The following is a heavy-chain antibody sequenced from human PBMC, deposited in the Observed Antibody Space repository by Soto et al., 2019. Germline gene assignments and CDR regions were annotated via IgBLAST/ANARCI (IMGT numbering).Heavy chain of an antibody. Sequence: ASVKVSCKASGYMFSSYSISWVRQAPGQGLEWIGRISAYNGNTNDAQRLQGRVTMTTDTSTSTAYMELRSLRSDDTAVYYCARDMTAPDQIVVVPAAFDYWARELWSPSPQ. V-gene: IGHV1-18*04. CDR3: ARDMTAPDQIVVVPAAFDY. D-gene: IGHD2-2*01. CDR2: ISAYNGNT. J-gene: IGHJ4*02. CDR1: GYMFSSYS.